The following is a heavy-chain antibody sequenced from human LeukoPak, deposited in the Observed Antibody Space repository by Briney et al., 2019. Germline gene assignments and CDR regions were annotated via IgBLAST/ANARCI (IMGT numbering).Heavy chain of an antibody. V-gene: IGHV3-23*01. CDR3: AKSYYGDLDTFDI. CDR1: GFTFSSYA. CDR2: IGGSGGST. D-gene: IGHD4-17*01. J-gene: IGHJ3*02. Sequence: GGSLRLSCAASGFTFSSYAMSWVRQAPGKGLEGVSAIGGSGGSTYYADSVKGRFTISRDNSKNTLYLQMNSLRAEDTAVYHCAKSYYGDLDTFDIWGQGTMVTVSS.